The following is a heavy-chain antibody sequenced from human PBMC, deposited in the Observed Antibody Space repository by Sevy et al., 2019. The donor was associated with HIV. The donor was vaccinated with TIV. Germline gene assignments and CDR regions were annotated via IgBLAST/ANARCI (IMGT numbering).Heavy chain of an antibody. CDR3: ATGTTDSSISWVFDV. V-gene: IGHV3-23*01. J-gene: IGHJ3*01. CDR1: GFTFFSHV. CDR2: LSGSGGTT. Sequence: GGSLRLSCAASGFTFFSHVMSWVRQAPGKGLESVSGLSGSGGTTYYADSVKGRFSISRDNSKNKLYLQMSSLRIEDTAVYYCATGTTDSSISWVFDVWGQGTMVTVSS. D-gene: IGHD6-13*01.